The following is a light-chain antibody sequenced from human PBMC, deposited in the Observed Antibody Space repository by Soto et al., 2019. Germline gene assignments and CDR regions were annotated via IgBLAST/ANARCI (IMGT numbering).Light chain of an antibody. CDR3: QXYDSSLSGVV. V-gene: IGLV1-40*01. Sequence: QSVLTQPPSVSGAPGQRVTISCTGSSSNIGAGYDVHWYQQLPGTAPKLLIYGNSNRPSGVPDRFSGSKSGTSASLAITGXQXXXXXXXXCQXYDSSLSGVVFGGGTKLTVL. CDR1: SSNIGAGYD. J-gene: IGLJ2*01. CDR2: GNS.